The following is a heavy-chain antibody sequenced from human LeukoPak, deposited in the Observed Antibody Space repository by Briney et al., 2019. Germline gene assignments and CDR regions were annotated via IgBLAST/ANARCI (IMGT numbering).Heavy chain of an antibody. CDR3: AKDGKHYDFWSGPHYFDD. CDR1: GFTISTYE. V-gene: IGHV3-48*03. D-gene: IGHD3-3*01. Sequence: PGGSLRLSCAASGFTISTYEMNWVRQAPGKGLEWVSYISNSGSTIYYTDSVKGRFTISRDNAKNSLYLQMNSLRAEDTAVYYCAKDGKHYDFWSGPHYFDDWGQGTRVTVSS. J-gene: IGHJ4*02. CDR2: ISNSGSTI.